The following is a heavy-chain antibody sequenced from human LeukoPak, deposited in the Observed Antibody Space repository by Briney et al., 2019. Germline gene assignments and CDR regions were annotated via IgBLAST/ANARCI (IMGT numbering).Heavy chain of an antibody. J-gene: IGHJ6*03. D-gene: IGHD4-23*01. CDR3: AREVADYGGYYYYHYMDV. CDR2: IYNSGNT. CDR1: GGSTNNYY. Sequence: PSETLSLTCTVSGGSTNNYYWTWIRQPPGKGLEWIGNIYNSGNTNYNPSLKSRVTISIDTSKNQFSLKLSSVTAADTAMYYCAREVADYGGYYYYHYMDVWGKGTTVTISS. V-gene: IGHV4-59*12.